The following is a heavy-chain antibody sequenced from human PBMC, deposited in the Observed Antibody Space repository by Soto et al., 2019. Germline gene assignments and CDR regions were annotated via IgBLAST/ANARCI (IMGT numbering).Heavy chain of an antibody. CDR2: ISSSGSTI. D-gene: IGHD2-2*01. V-gene: IGHV3-11*01. Sequence: GGSLRLSCAASGFTFSDYYMSWIRQAPGKGLEWVSYISSSGSTIYYADSVKGRFTISRDNAKNSLYLQMNSLRAEDTAVYYCARDFLGYCSSTSCYDHYYMDVWGKGTTVTVSS. J-gene: IGHJ6*03. CDR1: GFTFSDYY. CDR3: ARDFLGYCSSTSCYDHYYMDV.